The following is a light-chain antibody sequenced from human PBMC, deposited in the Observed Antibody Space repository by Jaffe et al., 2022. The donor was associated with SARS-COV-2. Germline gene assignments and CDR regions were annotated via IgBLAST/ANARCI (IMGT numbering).Light chain of an antibody. CDR1: QSVSSNY. J-gene: IGKJ1*01. Sequence: EIVLTQSPGTLSLSPGERATLSCRASQSVSSNYLAWYQLKPGQAPRLLIYGASSRATGIPDRFRGSGSETDFTLTISRLEPEDFAVFYCQQYGSSPRTFGQGTKVEIK. CDR2: GAS. CDR3: QQYGSSPRT. V-gene: IGKV3-20*01.